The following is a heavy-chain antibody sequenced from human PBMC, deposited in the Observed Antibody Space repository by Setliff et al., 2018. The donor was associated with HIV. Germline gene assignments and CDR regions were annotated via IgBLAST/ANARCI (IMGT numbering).Heavy chain of an antibody. J-gene: IGHJ6*02. CDR1: GGSISSGSYY. V-gene: IGHV4-61*02. CDR2: IYASGNT. Sequence: SETLSLTCNVSGGSISSGSYYWNWIRQPAGKGLERIGRIYASGNTNYNPSLKGRVTISIDTSKNQFSLKVRSVTASDTAVYYCARNFWNGPPDYYYGMDVWGQGTTVTVSS. D-gene: IGHD3-3*01. CDR3: ARNFWNGPPDYYYGMDV.